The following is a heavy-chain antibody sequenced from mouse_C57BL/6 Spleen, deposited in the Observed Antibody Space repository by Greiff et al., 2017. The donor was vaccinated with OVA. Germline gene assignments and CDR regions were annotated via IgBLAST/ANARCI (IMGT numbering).Heavy chain of an antibody. J-gene: IGHJ4*01. CDR2: VYPYNGGT. V-gene: IGHV1-36*01. CDR1: GFTFTDYY. D-gene: IGHD1-1*01. CDR3: ARRLGSSYDAMDY. Sequence: LVEPGPSVKISCKASGFTFTDYYMHWVKQSHGKSLEWLGLVYPYNGGTSYNQKFKGKATLTVDTSSSTAYMELNSLTSEDSAVYYCARRLGSSYDAMDYWGQGTSVTVSS.